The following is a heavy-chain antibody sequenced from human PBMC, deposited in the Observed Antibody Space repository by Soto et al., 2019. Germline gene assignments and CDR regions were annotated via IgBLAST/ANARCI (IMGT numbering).Heavy chain of an antibody. CDR1: GGSISSYY. V-gene: IGHV4-59*01. Sequence: SETLSLTCTVSGGSISSYYWSWIRQPPGKGLEWIGYIYYSGSTNYNPSLKSRVTISVDTSKNQFSLKLSSVTAADTAVYYCARGFGYFDWLLYTETDYYYYYMDVWGKGTTVTVSS. D-gene: IGHD3-9*01. CDR3: ARGFGYFDWLLYTETDYYYYYMDV. CDR2: IYYSGST. J-gene: IGHJ6*03.